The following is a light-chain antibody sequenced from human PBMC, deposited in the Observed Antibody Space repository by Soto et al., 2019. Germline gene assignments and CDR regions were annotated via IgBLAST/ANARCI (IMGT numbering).Light chain of an antibody. CDR2: SNN. J-gene: IGLJ1*01. CDR1: SSNIGSNT. Sequence: QSVLTQPPSASGTPGQRVTISCSGSSSNIGSNTVNWYQQLPGTDPKHLIYSNNQRPSGVPDRFSGSKSGTSASLAISGLHSDDEADYYCAAWDESLNGPVFGTGTKLTVL. V-gene: IGLV1-44*01. CDR3: AAWDESLNGPV.